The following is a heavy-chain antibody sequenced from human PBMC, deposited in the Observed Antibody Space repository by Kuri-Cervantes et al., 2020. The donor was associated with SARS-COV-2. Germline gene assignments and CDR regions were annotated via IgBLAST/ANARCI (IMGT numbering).Heavy chain of an antibody. D-gene: IGHD1-26*01. J-gene: IGHJ4*02. CDR1: GFTFSDYY. V-gene: IGHV3-11*06. CDR2: ISSSSSYT. CDR3: ARAPSGSPTEF. Sequence: GESLKISCAASGFTFSDYYMSWIRQAPGKGLEWVSYISSSSSYTNYADSVKGRFTISRDNARNTLYLQMNSLRVEDTAVYFCARAPSGSPTEFWGQGNLVNVSS.